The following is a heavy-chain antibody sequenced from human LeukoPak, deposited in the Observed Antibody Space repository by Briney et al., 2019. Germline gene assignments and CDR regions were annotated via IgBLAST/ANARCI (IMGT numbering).Heavy chain of an antibody. D-gene: IGHD1-1*01. CDR1: GGSFSGYY. J-gene: IGHJ6*03. CDR3: ARVGTGDYYYYYMDV. V-gene: IGHV4-34*01. CDR2: INHSGST. Sequence: SETLSLTCVVYGGSFSGYYWSWIRQPPGKGLEWIGEINHSGSTNYNPSLKSRVTISVDTSKNQFSLKLSSVTAADTAVYYCARVGTGDYYYYYMDVWGKGTTVTVSS.